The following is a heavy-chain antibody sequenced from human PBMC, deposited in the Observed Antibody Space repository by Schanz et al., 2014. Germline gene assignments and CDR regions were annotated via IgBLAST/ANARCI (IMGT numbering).Heavy chain of an antibody. CDR3: ARELGDNSGWFDY. J-gene: IGHJ4*02. CDR1: GFTFSSYS. CDR2: VSTRSSYI. V-gene: IGHV3-21*01. D-gene: IGHD6-19*01. Sequence: EVQLVESGGGLVKPGGSLRLSCAASGFTFSSYSMNWVRQAPGKGLEWVSFVSTRSSYIHYADSVKGRFTISRDNAKNSLYLQMNSLRADDTAVYYCARELGDNSGWFDYWGQGTLVTVSS.